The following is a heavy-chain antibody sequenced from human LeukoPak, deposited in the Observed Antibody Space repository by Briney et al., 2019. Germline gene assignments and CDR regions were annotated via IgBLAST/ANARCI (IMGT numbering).Heavy chain of an antibody. Sequence: PGGSLRLSCAASGFTFDDYAMHWVRQAPGKGLEWVSGISWNSGSIGYADSVKGRFTISRDNAKNSLYLQMNSLRAEDTALYYCAKESERYFDWLPRYYYYGMDVWGQGTTVTASS. CDR3: AKESERYFDWLPRYYYYGMDV. J-gene: IGHJ6*02. D-gene: IGHD3-9*01. CDR1: GFTFDDYA. CDR2: ISWNSGSI. V-gene: IGHV3-9*01.